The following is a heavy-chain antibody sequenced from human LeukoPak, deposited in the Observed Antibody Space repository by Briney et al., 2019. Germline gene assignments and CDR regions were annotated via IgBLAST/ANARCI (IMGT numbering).Heavy chain of an antibody. Sequence: SQTLSLTYTVSGDSITSAEYSWNWIRQPAGKGLEWIGRVSTSGKTFYNPSLNSRVTISLDTSKKQFSLKLSTVTAADTAVYYCARDRLIWFGEFNYWGQGTLVTVSS. CDR1: GDSITSAEYS. CDR3: ARDRLIWFGEFNY. V-gene: IGHV4-61*02. J-gene: IGHJ4*02. CDR2: VSTSGKT. D-gene: IGHD3-10*01.